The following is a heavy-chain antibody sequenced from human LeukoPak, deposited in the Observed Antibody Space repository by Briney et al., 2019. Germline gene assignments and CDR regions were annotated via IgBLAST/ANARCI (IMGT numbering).Heavy chain of an antibody. D-gene: IGHD6-19*01. V-gene: IGHV4-38-2*01. CDR1: GYSISSGFY. CDR2: IFHSGST. CDR3: ARGFGSGWSTLFDY. J-gene: IGHJ4*02. Sequence: PSETLSLTCAVSGYSISSGFYWGWIRQPPGKGLEWIGSIFHSGSTYYNPSLKSRVTISVDTSKNQLSLKLSSVTAADTTVYYCARGFGSGWSTLFDYWGQGTLVTVSS.